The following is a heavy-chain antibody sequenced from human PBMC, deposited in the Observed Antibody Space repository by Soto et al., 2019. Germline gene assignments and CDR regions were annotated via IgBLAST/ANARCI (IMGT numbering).Heavy chain of an antibody. D-gene: IGHD2-15*01. Sequence: GGSLRLSCAASGFTFSSYSMNWVRQAPGKGLEWVSYISSSSTIYYADSVKGRFTISRDNAKNSLYLQMNSLRDEDTAVYYCARVRWLGYCSGGSCYSKYDAFDIWGQGTMVTVS. CDR3: ARVRWLGYCSGGSCYSKYDAFDI. V-gene: IGHV3-48*02. CDR1: GFTFSSYS. CDR2: ISSSSTI. J-gene: IGHJ3*02.